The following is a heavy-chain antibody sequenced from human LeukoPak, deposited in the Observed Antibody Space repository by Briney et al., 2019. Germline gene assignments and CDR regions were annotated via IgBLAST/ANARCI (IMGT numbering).Heavy chain of an antibody. CDR3: AKYPYDSSGYFDY. CDR1: RFTLSSYT. J-gene: IGHJ4*02. V-gene: IGHV3-21*01. CDR2: ISSSSSYI. Sequence: GGSLRLSCAASRFTLSSYTMNWVRQAPGKGLEWVSSISSSSSYIYYADSVKGRFTISRDNAKNSLYLQMNSLRAEDTAVYYCAKYPYDSSGYFDYWGQGTLVTVSS. D-gene: IGHD3-22*01.